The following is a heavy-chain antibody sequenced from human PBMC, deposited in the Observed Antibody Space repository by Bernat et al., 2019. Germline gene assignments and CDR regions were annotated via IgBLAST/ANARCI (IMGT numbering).Heavy chain of an antibody. V-gene: IGHV4-31*03. J-gene: IGHJ2*01. CDR1: GGSISSDGYY. CDR3: ARSFGSSSWYFDL. CDR2: IYYSGST. Sequence: QVQLQESGPGLVKPSQTLSLTCTASGGSISSDGYYWSWIRQHPGKGLEWIGYIYYSGSTYYNPSLESRVTISVDTSKRQFSLRLSSVTAADTAVYYCARSFGSSSWYFDLWGRGTLVSVSS. D-gene: IGHD6-13*01.